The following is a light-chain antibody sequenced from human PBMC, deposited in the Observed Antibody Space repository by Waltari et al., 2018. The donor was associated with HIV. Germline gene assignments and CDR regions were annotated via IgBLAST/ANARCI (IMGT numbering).Light chain of an antibody. CDR2: YNS. Sequence: SYVLTQPPSVSVAPGAAATISCGAWNIGGKSVHWYKQQPGQAPVLVTRYNSARPSGIPDRISGSNSGHTATLTITSVEAGDEATYYCQVWDSSNEHVVFGGGTELTVL. CDR1: NIGGKS. CDR3: QVWDSSNEHVV. J-gene: IGLJ3*02. V-gene: IGLV3-21*04.